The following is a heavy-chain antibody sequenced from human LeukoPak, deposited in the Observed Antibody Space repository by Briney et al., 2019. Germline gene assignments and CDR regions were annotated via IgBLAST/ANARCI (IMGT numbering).Heavy chain of an antibody. CDR3: ARDSSGWYGDAFDI. J-gene: IGHJ3*02. Sequence: SVKVSCKASGGTFSSCAISWVRQAPGQGLEWMGRIIPILGIAYYAQKFQGRVTITADKSTSTAYMELSSLRSEDTAVYYCARDSSGWYGDAFDIWGQGTMVTVSS. CDR2: IIPILGIA. V-gene: IGHV1-69*04. D-gene: IGHD6-19*01. CDR1: GGTFSSCA.